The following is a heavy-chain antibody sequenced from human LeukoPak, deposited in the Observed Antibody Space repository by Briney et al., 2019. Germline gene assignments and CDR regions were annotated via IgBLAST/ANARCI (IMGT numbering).Heavy chain of an antibody. D-gene: IGHD3-22*01. CDR1: GYTFTSYG. CDR3: ARWRSYYYDSSGYCFDY. J-gene: IGHJ4*02. CDR2: ISAYNGNT. V-gene: IGHV1-18*01. Sequence: ASVKVSCKASGYTFTSYGISWVRQAPGQGLEWMRWISAYNGNTNYAQKLQGRVTMTTDTSTSTAYMELRSLRSDDTAVYYCARWRSYYYDSSGYCFDYWGQGTLVTVSS.